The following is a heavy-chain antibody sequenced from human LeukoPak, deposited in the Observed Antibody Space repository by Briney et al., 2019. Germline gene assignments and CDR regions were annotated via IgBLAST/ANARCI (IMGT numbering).Heavy chain of an antibody. CDR1: GGTFSSYA. V-gene: IGHV1-69*13. Sequence: ASVKVSCKASGGTFSSYAISWVRQAPGQGLEWMGGIIPIFGIANYAQKFQGRVTITADESTSTAYMELSSLRSEDTAVYYCARDLSRGVVPAALVTDAFDIWDQGTMVTVSS. J-gene: IGHJ3*02. CDR3: ARDLSRGVVPAALVTDAFDI. D-gene: IGHD2-2*01. CDR2: IIPIFGIA.